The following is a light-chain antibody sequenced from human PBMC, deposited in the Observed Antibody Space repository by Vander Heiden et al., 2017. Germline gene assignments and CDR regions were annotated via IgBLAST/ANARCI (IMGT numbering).Light chain of an antibody. CDR1: SGRIASND. V-gene: IGLV6-57*02. J-gene: IGLJ2*01. Sequence: NLLLTQPPSSPASPGKSVTISCTGSSGRIASNDVEWYQQRPGSAPTTVIYDNFQRPSGVPDRFSASTDSSSNAAPLTIAGLKTEDEDYYYCQSYGHINVVFGGGTKLTVL. CDR3: QSYGHINVV. CDR2: DNF.